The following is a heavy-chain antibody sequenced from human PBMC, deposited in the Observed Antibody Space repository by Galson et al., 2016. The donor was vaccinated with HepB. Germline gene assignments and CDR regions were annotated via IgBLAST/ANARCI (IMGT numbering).Heavy chain of an antibody. CDR3: ARVVAVGGNPPFAFDY. CDR2: IYPDDSDT. J-gene: IGHJ4*02. V-gene: IGHV5-51*03. Sequence: QSGAEVKKPGESLKISCKASGYSFTNYWIGWVRQMPGKGLEWMGIIYPDDSDTRYSPSFQGQVTISADKSISTAYLQWSSLEASDTAMYYCARVVAVGGNPPFAFDYWGQGTLVTASS. CDR1: GYSFTNYW. D-gene: IGHD1-26*01.